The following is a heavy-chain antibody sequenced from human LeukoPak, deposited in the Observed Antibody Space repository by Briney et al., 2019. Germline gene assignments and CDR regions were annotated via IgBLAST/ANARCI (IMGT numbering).Heavy chain of an antibody. D-gene: IGHD1-7*01. CDR1: GYTFTGYY. J-gene: IGHJ5*02. CDR2: INPNSGGT. CDR3: ARPGQWNYGSPFDP. Sequence: ASVKVSCKASGYTFTGYYMHWVRQAPGQGLEWMGWINPNSGGTNYEQKFQGRVTMTRDTSISTAYMELSRPRSDDTAVYYCARPGQWNYGSPFDPWGQGTLVTVSS. V-gene: IGHV1-2*02.